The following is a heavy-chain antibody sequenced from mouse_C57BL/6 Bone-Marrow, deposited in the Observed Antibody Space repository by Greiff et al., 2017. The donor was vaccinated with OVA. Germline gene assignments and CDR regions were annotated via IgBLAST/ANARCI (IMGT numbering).Heavy chain of an antibody. CDR2: ISYSGST. V-gene: IGHV3-8*01. Sequence: EVMLVESGPGLAKPSQTLSLTCSVTGYSITSDYWNWIRKFPGNKLEYMGYISYSGSTYYNPSLKSRISITRDTSKNQYYLQLNSVTTEDTATYYCARSSNYYGSSDAMDYWGQGTSVTVSS. CDR3: ARSSNYYGSSDAMDY. D-gene: IGHD1-1*01. J-gene: IGHJ4*01. CDR1: GYSITSDY.